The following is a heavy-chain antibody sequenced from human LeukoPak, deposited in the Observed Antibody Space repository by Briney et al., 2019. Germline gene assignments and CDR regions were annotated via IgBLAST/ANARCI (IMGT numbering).Heavy chain of an antibody. J-gene: IGHJ4*02. CDR3: AKPRIAAEGYFDY. CDR2: ISSSSSYI. D-gene: IGHD6-13*01. CDR1: GFTFSSYS. Sequence: GGSLRLSCAASGFTFSSYSMNWVRQAPGKGLEWVSSISSSSSYIYYADSVKGRFTISRDNSKNTLYLQMNSLRAEDTAVYYCAKPRIAAEGYFDYWGQGTLVTVSS. V-gene: IGHV3-21*04.